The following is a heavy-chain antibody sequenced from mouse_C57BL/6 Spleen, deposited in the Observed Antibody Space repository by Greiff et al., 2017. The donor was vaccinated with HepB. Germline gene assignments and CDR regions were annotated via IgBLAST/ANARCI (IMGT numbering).Heavy chain of an antibody. CDR2: IDPSDSET. D-gene: IGHD4-1*01. J-gene: IGHJ2*01. Sequence: QVHVKQSGAELVRPGSSVKLSCKASGYTFTSYWMHWVKQRPIQGLEWIGNIDPSDSETHYNQKFKDKATLTVDKSSSTAYMQLSSLTSEDSAVYYCARRDWGDYWGQGTTLTVSS. CDR1: GYTFTSYW. V-gene: IGHV1-52*01. CDR3: ARRDWGDY.